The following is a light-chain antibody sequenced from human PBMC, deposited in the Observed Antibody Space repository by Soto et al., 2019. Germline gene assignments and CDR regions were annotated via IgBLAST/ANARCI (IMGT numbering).Light chain of an antibody. CDR2: EVS. CDR3: DSYTSSNNLVV. CDR1: SSDVGGYNF. Sequence: QSVLTQPASVSGSPGQSITISCTGSSSDVGGYNFVSWYQQHPGKAPKLIIFEVSNRPSGVSNRFSGSKSGNTASLTISGLQAQDEADYYCDSYTSSNNLVVFGGGTQLTVL. J-gene: IGLJ3*02. V-gene: IGLV2-14*01.